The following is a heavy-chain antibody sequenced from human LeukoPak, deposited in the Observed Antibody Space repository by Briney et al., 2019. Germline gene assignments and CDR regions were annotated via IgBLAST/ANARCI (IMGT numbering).Heavy chain of an antibody. CDR3: ARAPSEVGGYYPEYFRH. Sequence: GRSLRLSCEASGFTFSRYWMHWVRQAPGKGLVWVSRIKSDGKTNYADSVKGRFTNSRDNAKNTVSLQMDSLRAEDTGVYYCARAPSEVGGYYPEYFRHWGQGTLVTVSS. J-gene: IGHJ1*01. D-gene: IGHD3-22*01. V-gene: IGHV3-74*01. CDR2: IKSDGKT. CDR1: GFTFSRYW.